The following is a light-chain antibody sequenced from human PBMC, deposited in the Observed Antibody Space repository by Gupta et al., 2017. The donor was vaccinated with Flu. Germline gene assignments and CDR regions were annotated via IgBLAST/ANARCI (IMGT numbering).Light chain of an antibody. CDR3: TSYTSRSTYV. V-gene: IGLV2-14*01. CDR1: SSDVAGYNY. CDR2: EVS. Sequence: QSALAQPASVSGSPGQSIAISCTGTSSDVAGYNYVSCYQHPPGKAPKLMIKEVSNRPSGVSNRCAGTKSGTTALPNISGLQADDDAYYCCTSYTSRSTYVFGAGTKVTVL. J-gene: IGLJ2*01.